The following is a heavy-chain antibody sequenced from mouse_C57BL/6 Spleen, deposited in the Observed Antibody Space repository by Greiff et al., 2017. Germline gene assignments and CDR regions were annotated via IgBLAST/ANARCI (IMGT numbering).Heavy chain of an antibody. D-gene: IGHD2-4*01. CDR2: INPSSGYT. CDR1: GYTFTSYW. CDR3: ARPGYDYDDYFDY. Sequence: QVQLKESGAELAKPGASVKLSCKASGYTFTSYWMHWVKQRPGQGLEWIGYINPSSGYTKYNQKFKDKATLTADKSSSTAYMQLSSLTYEDSAVYYCARPGYDYDDYFDYWGQGTTLTVSS. J-gene: IGHJ2*01. V-gene: IGHV1-7*01.